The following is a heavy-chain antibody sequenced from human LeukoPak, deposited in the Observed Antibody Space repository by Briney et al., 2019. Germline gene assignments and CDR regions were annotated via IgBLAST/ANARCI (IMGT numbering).Heavy chain of an antibody. J-gene: IGHJ4*02. CDR2: IYQNGRT. CDR1: GGSMTTYY. D-gene: IGHD6-19*01. Sequence: SQTLSLTCTVSGGSMTTYYWSWIRQPPGKGLEWIGYIYQNGRTNYNPSLKSRVSISLDMSKNLFSLKLSSVTAADTAVYYCALVAGTVWGQGTLVTVSS. V-gene: IGHV4-59*12. CDR3: ALVAGTV.